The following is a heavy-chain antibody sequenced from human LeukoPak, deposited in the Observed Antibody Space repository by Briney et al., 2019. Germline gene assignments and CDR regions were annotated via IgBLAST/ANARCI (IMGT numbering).Heavy chain of an antibody. CDR1: GGSVSSGSYY. J-gene: IGHJ3*02. V-gene: IGHV4-61*01. CDR2: IYYSGST. CDR3: ARADIVVVPAAKDDAFDI. Sequence: KPSETPSLTCTVSGGSVSSGSYYWSWIRQPPGKGLEWIGYIYYSGSTNYNPSLKSRVTISVDTSKNQFSLKLSSVTAADTAVYYCARADIVVVPAAKDDAFDIWGQGTMVTVSS. D-gene: IGHD2-2*01.